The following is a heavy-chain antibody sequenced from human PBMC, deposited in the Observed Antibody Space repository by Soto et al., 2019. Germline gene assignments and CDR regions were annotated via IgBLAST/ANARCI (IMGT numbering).Heavy chain of an antibody. D-gene: IGHD2-2*01. CDR2: ISYDGSNK. V-gene: IGHV3-30*18. J-gene: IGHJ5*02. Sequence: LSLTCGVSGGTVASSHWWSWVRQSPGRGLEWVAVISYDGSNKYYADSVKGRFTISRDNSKNTLYLQMNSLRAEDTAVYYSAKDLLGYCSSTSCHNNWFDPWGQGTLVTVSS. CDR1: GGTVASSHW. CDR3: AKDLLGYCSSTSCHNNWFDP.